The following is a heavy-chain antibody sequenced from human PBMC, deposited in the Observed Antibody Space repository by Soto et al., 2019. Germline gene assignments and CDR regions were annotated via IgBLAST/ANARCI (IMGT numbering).Heavy chain of an antibody. Sequence: PGGSLRLSCAVYGFTFSNYGMHWVRQAPGKGLEWVALISDDGTNKYFVDSVKGRFTISRDTSKNMLYLQMNRLRAEDTAVYYCAKDYLGSSTAFDIWGRGTVVTVSS. V-gene: IGHV3-30*18. J-gene: IGHJ3*02. CDR3: AKDYLGSSTAFDI. D-gene: IGHD2-2*01. CDR1: GFTFSNYG. CDR2: ISDDGTNK.